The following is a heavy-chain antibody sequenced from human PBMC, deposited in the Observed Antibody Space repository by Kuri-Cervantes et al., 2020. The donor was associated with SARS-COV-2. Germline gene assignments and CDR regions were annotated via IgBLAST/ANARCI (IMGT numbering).Heavy chain of an antibody. CDR3: TAGLGKTHTDY. Sequence: GESLRLSCAASGFTFSASWLSWVRRAPGKGLEWIGQIKREADGGTVQYATPVTGRFTISRDDSKNTLSLQMNDLRSEDTAIYYCTAGLGKTHTDYWGQGTLVTVSS. CDR2: IKREADGGTV. CDR1: GFTFSASW. V-gene: IGHV3-15*01. J-gene: IGHJ4*02. D-gene: IGHD7-27*01.